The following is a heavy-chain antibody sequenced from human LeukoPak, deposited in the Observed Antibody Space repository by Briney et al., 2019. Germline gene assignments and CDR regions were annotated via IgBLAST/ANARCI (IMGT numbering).Heavy chain of an antibody. CDR1: GGSFSGYY. Sequence: SETLSLTCAVYGGSFSGYYWSWIRQPPGKGLEWIGEINHSGSTNYNPSLKSRVTISVDTSKNQFSLKLSSVTAADTAVYYCARGTGHYYYYYIDVWGKGTTVTVSS. CDR3: ARGTGHYYYYYIDV. J-gene: IGHJ6*03. V-gene: IGHV4-34*01. CDR2: INHSGST. D-gene: IGHD3-10*01.